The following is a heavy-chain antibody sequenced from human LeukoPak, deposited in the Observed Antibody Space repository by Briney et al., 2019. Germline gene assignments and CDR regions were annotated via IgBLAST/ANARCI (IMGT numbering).Heavy chain of an antibody. Sequence: SGGSLRLSCAASGFTFSSYNMNWVRQAPGKGLEWVSSISTSNNYIYYADSVTGRFTISRDNAKNSLYLQMNSLRAEDTAVYYCARVMELSYVYYYYYMDVWGKGTTVTVSS. CDR3: ARVMELSYVYYYYYMDV. V-gene: IGHV3-21*01. D-gene: IGHD4/OR15-4a*01. CDR2: ISTSNNYI. CDR1: GFTFSSYN. J-gene: IGHJ6*03.